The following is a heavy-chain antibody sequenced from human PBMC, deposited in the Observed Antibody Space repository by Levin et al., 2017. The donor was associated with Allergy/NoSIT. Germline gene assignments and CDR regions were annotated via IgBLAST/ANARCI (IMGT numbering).Heavy chain of an antibody. CDR2: IKEDGSEK. J-gene: IGHJ4*02. CDR3: AREYRQRPLTD. D-gene: IGHD3-16*02. V-gene: IGHV3-7*01. CDR1: GFTFSSYW. Sequence: RAGGSLRLSCAASGFTFSSYWMSWLRQAPGKGLEWVANIKEDGSEKYYVDSVKGRFTISRDNAENSLYLQMNSLRAEDTAVYYCAREYRQRPLTDWGQGTLVTVSS.